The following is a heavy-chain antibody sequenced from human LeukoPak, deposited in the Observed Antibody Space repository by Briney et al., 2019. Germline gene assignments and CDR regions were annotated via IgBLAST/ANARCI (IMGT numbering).Heavy chain of an antibody. V-gene: IGHV5-51*01. CDR1: GXSFNTSW. D-gene: IGHD2-15*01. Sequence: PGESLKISLEGSGXSFNTSWIAWVRQMPGKGLEWMGMIYPGDSDTRYSPSFQGQVTISADKSISTAYLQWSSLKASDTAMYYCARRAPYCSGGSCYLDYWGQGTLVTVSS. J-gene: IGHJ4*02. CDR2: IYPGDSDT. CDR3: ARRAPYCSGGSCYLDY.